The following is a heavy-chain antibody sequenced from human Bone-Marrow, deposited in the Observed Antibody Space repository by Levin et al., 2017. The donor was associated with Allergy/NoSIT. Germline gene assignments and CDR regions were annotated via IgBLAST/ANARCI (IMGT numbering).Heavy chain of an antibody. CDR3: ARVRETYHWASEFDN. D-gene: IGHD1-1*01. J-gene: IGHJ4*02. V-gene: IGHV3-30-3*01. CDR1: GFTFSNFA. Sequence: GGSLRLSCAASGFTFSNFAMHWVRQAPGEGLEWVAVISYDGSNKYYADSVKGRFTISRDNSKNTLYLQMNSLRAEDTAVYYCARVRETYHWASEFDNWGQGTLVTVSS. CDR2: ISYDGSNK.